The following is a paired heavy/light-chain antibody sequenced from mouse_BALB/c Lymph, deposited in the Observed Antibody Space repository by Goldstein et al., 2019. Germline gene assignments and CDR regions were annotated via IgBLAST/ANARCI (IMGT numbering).Heavy chain of an antibody. CDR3: ARGYRYELDYYAMDY. CDR1: GFTFSSYA. V-gene: IGHV5-6-5*01. CDR2: ISSGGST. Sequence: EVKLVESGGGLVKPGGSLKLSCAASGFTFSSYAMSWVRQTPEKRLEWVASISSGGSTYYPDSVKGRFTISRDNARNILYLQMSSLRSEDTAMYYCARGYRYELDYYAMDYWGQGTSVTVSS. J-gene: IGHJ4*01. D-gene: IGHD2-14*01.
Light chain of an antibody. Sequence: DIQMTQTTSSLSASLGDRVTISCRASQDISNYLNWYQQKPDGTVKLLIYYTSRLHSGVPSRFSGSGSGTDYSLTISNLEQEDIATYFCQQGNTLPLTFGAGTKLELK. CDR2: YTS. CDR3: QQGNTLPLT. V-gene: IGKV10-96*01. J-gene: IGKJ5*01. CDR1: QDISNY.